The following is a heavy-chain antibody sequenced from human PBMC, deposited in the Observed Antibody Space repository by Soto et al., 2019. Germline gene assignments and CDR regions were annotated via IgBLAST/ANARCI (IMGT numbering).Heavy chain of an antibody. CDR3: ARVCYYGSGSYYSKRYYYYYGMDV. V-gene: IGHV4-39*01. D-gene: IGHD3-10*01. CDR2: IYYSGST. J-gene: IGHJ6*02. Sequence: ASETLSLTCTVSGGSLNSIDYSWGWVRQPPGKGLEWIGSIYYSGSTYYNPSLKSRVTVSVDTSNNQFSLKLSSVTAADTAVYYCARVCYYGSGSYYSKRYYYYYGMDVWGQGTTVTVSS. CDR1: GGSLNSIDYS.